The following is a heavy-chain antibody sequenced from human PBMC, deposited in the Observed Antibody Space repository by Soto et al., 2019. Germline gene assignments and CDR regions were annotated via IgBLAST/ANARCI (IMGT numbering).Heavy chain of an antibody. V-gene: IGHV4-31*03. J-gene: IGHJ5*02. CDR1: GGSISSGGYY. CDR2: IYYSGST. D-gene: IGHD3-10*01. Sequence: SETLSLTCTVSGGSISSGGYYWSWIRQHPGKGLEWIGYIYYSGSTYYNTSLKSRVTISVDTSKNQLSLKLSSVTAADTAVYYCARAIWFGELPSNRNWFDPWGQGTLVTVSS. CDR3: ARAIWFGELPSNRNWFDP.